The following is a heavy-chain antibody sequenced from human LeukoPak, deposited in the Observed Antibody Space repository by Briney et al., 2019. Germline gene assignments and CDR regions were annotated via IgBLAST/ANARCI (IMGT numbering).Heavy chain of an antibody. V-gene: IGHV4-34*01. CDR1: GGSFSGYY. J-gene: IGHJ4*02. CDR3: ARTIVLLPADLPRYYFDS. CDR2: INHSGST. D-gene: IGHD2-2*01. Sequence: SETLSLTCAAYGGSFSGYYWSWIRQPPGKGLEWIGEINHSGSTNYNPSLKSRVTISVDTSKNQFSLKLSSVTAADTAVYYCARTIVLLPADLPRYYFDSWGQGTLVTVSS.